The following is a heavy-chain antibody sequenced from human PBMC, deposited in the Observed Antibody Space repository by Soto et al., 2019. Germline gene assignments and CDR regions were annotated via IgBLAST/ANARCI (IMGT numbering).Heavy chain of an antibody. CDR2: ISYDGSDK. J-gene: IGHJ4*02. D-gene: IGHD2-15*01. V-gene: IGHV3-30-3*01. CDR3: ASDFSMVVVAPGY. Sequence: QVQLVESGGGVVQPGRSLRLSCAASGFTFSSYAMHWVRQAPGKGLEWVAVISYDGSDKYYADSVKGRFTISRDNSKDKVYLQMNSLRAEDTAVYYCASDFSMVVVAPGYWGQGTLVTVSS. CDR1: GFTFSSYA.